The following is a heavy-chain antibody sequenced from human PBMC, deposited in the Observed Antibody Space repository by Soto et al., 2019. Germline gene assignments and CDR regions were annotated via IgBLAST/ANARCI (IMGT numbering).Heavy chain of an antibody. J-gene: IGHJ4*02. CDR1: GGSISSSNW. CDR2: IFHSGIT. CDR3: ARFSLADDSLDKYYFDY. D-gene: IGHD2-15*01. V-gene: IGHV4-4*02. Sequence: QVQLQESGPGLVKPSGTLSLTCAVSGGSISSSNWWSWVRQPPGKGLEWIGEIFHSGITNYNPSLKSRVTISVVKSKNKFSLTRSSVTAADTAVFYSARFSLADDSLDKYYFDYWGQGTLVTVSS.